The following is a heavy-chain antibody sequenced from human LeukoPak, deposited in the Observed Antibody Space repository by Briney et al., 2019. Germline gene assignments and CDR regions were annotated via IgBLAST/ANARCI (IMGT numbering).Heavy chain of an antibody. J-gene: IGHJ4*02. V-gene: IGHV4-31*03. CDR1: GGTISSGGYY. CDR3: ARCGKDGDYVQI. D-gene: IGHD4-17*01. Sequence: KPSQTLCLTCTVSGGTISSGGYYWSWIRPHPGKGLEWIGYIYYSESTYYNPSLKSRVTISVDTSKNQFSRKLRSVTAADTAVYYCARCGKDGDYVQIGGQGTLVSV. CDR2: IYYSEST.